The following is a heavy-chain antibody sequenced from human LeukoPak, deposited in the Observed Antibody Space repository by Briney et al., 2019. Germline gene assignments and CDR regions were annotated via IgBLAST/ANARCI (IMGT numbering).Heavy chain of an antibody. CDR2: IKQDGSEK. CDR3: ARVGPLVVPAGGFDY. CDR1: GFTLSDFG. D-gene: IGHD2-2*01. Sequence: GTSLRLSCAASGFTLSDFGMHWVRQAPGKGLEWVANIKQDGSEKYYVDSVKGRFTISRDNAKNSLYLQMNSLRAEDTAVYYCARVGPLVVPAGGFDYWGQGTLVTVSS. J-gene: IGHJ4*02. V-gene: IGHV3-7*01.